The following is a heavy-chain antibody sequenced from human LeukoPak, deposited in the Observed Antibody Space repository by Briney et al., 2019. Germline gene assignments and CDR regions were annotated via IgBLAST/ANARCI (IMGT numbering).Heavy chain of an antibody. CDR1: GVSISSHY. J-gene: IGHJ4*02. CDR2: IHYRGTT. V-gene: IGHV4-59*11. Sequence: PSETLSLTCTVSGVSISSHYWNWIRQTPGKGLEWIGHIHYRGTTNYNLSLKSRVTISADTSKHHLSLTLNSVTAADTAVYYCSRGGQGLSDNWGQGILVTVSS. D-gene: IGHD3-10*01. CDR3: SRGGQGLSDN.